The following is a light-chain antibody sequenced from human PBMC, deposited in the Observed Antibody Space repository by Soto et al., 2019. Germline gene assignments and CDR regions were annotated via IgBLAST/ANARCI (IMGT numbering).Light chain of an antibody. CDR3: SSYTSISTV. V-gene: IGLV2-14*01. Sequence: QSVLTQPASVSGSPGQSITISCTGTSSDVGGYNYVSWYQQHPGKAPKLVIYEVSHRPSGVSNRFSGSKSGNTASLTISGLQAEDEADYYCSSYTSISTVFGGGTKVTVL. CDR2: EVS. J-gene: IGLJ2*01. CDR1: SSDVGGYNY.